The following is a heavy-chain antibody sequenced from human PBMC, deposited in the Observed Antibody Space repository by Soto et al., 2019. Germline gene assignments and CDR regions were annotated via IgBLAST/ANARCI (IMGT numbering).Heavy chain of an antibody. J-gene: IGHJ3*02. CDR3: AKCGSSDIDAFDI. CDR2: ISGSGGST. D-gene: IGHD6-19*01. V-gene: IGHV3-23*01. Sequence: EVQLLESGGGLVQPGGSLRLSCAASGFTFSSDAMSWVRQAPGKGLEWVSAISGSGGSTYYADSVKGRFTISRDNSKNTLYLQMNSLRAEDTAVYYCAKCGSSDIDAFDIWGQGTMVTVSS. CDR1: GFTFSSDA.